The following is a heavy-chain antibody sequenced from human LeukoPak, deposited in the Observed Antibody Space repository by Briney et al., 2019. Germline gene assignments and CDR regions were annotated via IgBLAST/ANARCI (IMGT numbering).Heavy chain of an antibody. CDR1: GFTFSSYA. CDR2: ISGSGGST. J-gene: IGHJ3*02. V-gene: IGHV3-23*01. Sequence: GGSLRLSCAASGFTFSSYAMSWVRQAPGKGLEWVSAISGSGGSTYYADSVKGRFTISRDNSKNTLYLQMNSLRAEDTAVYYCARDLCGGDCYTLPDAFDIWGQGTMVTVSS. CDR3: ARDLCGGDCYTLPDAFDI. D-gene: IGHD2-21*02.